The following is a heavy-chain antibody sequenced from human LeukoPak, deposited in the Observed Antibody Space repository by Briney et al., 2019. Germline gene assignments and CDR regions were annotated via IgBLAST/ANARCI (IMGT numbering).Heavy chain of an antibody. CDR3: ARDSGSAFYSSAGY. CDR2: MNPNSGNT. V-gene: IGHV1-8*01. CDR1: GYTFTSYD. Sequence: SVKVSCKASGYTFTSYDINWVRQATGQGLEWMGWMNPNSGNTGYAQKFQGRVTMTRNTSISTAYMELSSLRSEDTAVYYCARDSGSAFYSSAGYWGQGTLVTVSS. J-gene: IGHJ4*02. D-gene: IGHD3-22*01.